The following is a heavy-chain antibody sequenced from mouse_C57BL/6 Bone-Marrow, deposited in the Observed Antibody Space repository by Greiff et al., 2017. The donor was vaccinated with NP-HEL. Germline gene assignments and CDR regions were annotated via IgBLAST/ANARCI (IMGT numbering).Heavy chain of an antibody. Sequence: QVQLQQSGPELVKPGASVKISCKASGYAFSSSWMNWVKQRPGKGLEWIGRIYPGDGDTNYNGKFKGKATLTADKSSSTAYMQRSSLTSEDSAVYFCAREGTYYYGSSFYWYFDVWGTGTTGTVSS. CDR3: AREGTYYYGSSFYWYFDV. CDR1: GYAFSSSW. D-gene: IGHD1-1*01. CDR2: IYPGDGDT. V-gene: IGHV1-82*01. J-gene: IGHJ1*03.